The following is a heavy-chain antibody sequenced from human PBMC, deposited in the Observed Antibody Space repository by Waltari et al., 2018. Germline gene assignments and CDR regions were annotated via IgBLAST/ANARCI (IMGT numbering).Heavy chain of an antibody. Sequence: QVQLLQSGAEVKTPGASVKVSCKASGYTFTSYGISWVRPAPGQGLEWMGWISAYNGNTNYAQKLQGRVTMTTDTATSTAYMELRSLRSDDTAVYYCARSSKGQWLVENAFDYWGQGTLVTVSS. CDR1: GYTFTSYG. CDR2: ISAYNGNT. J-gene: IGHJ4*02. CDR3: ARSSKGQWLVENAFDY. D-gene: IGHD6-19*01. V-gene: IGHV1-18*01.